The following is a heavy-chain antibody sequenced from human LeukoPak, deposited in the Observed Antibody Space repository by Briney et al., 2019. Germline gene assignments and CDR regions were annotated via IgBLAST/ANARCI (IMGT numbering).Heavy chain of an antibody. J-gene: IGHJ4*02. CDR3: TGGPEKSSKVDY. V-gene: IGHV3-11*01. Sequence: PGGSLRLSCAASGFTFSEHYTSWTREAPGKGLEWVSYIDSRGRAIYSAESVKGRFTISRDNARNSVYLQMNSLRVEDTAVYFFTGGPEKSSKVDYWGQGVGVTVSS. CDR2: IDSRGRAI. CDR1: GFTFSEHY.